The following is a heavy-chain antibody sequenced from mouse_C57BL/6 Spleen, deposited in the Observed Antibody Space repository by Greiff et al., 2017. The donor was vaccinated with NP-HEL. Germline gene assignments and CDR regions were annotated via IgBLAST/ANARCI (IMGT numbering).Heavy chain of an antibody. Sequence: EVKLVESGGGLVQPGGSLSLSCAASGFTFTDYYMSWVRQPPGTALEWLGFIRNKANGYTTEYSASVKDRFTISRDNSKSILYLQMNALRAEDSATYYCARLGYGSVDYWGQGTPLTVSS. CDR2: IRNKANGYTT. D-gene: IGHD1-1*01. CDR1: GFTFTDYY. V-gene: IGHV7-3*01. CDR3: ARLGYGSVDY. J-gene: IGHJ2*01.